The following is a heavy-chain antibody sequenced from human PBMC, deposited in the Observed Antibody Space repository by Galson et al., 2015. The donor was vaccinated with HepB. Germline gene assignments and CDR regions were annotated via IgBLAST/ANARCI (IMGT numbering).Heavy chain of an antibody. CDR1: GYTFTSYY. CDR3: AKCHSRGLLDPPAFDAFDI. D-gene: IGHD3-10*01. V-gene: IGHV1-46*01. CDR2: INPSGGST. Sequence: SVKVSCKASGYTFTSYYMHWVRQAPGQGLEWMGIINPSGGSTSYAQKFQGRVTMTRDTSTSTVYMELSSLRSEDTAVYYCAKCHSRGLLDPPAFDAFDIWGQGTMVTVSS. J-gene: IGHJ3*02.